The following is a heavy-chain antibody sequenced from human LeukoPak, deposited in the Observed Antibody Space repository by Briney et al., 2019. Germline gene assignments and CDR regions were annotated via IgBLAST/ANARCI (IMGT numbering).Heavy chain of an antibody. V-gene: IGHV3-49*04. J-gene: IGHJ6*04. Sequence: PGGSLRLSCTASGFTFGDYAMSWVRQAPGKGLEWAGFIRSKAYGGTTEYAASVKGRFTISRDDSKSIAYLQMNSLKTEDTAVYYCTRVWFGELLYYYYGMDVWGKGTTVTVSS. CDR1: GFTFGDYA. CDR2: IRSKAYGGTT. D-gene: IGHD3-10*01. CDR3: TRVWFGELLYYYYGMDV.